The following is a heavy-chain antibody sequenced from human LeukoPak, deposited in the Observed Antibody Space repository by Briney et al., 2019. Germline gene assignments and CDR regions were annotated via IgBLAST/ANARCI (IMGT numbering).Heavy chain of an antibody. CDR2: IYYSGST. CDR1: GGSISSSSYY. Sequence: SETLSLTCTVSGGSISSSSYYWGWIRQPPGKGLEWIGSIYYSGSTYYNPSLKSRVTISVDTSKNQFSLKPSSVTAADTAVYYCARYSYGYAYFDYWGQGTLVTVSS. V-gene: IGHV4-39*01. D-gene: IGHD5-18*01. CDR3: ARYSYGYAYFDY. J-gene: IGHJ4*02.